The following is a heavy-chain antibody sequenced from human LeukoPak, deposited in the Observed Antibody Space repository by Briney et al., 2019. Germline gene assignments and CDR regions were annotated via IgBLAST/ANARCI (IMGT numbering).Heavy chain of an antibody. Sequence: SETLSLTCAVYGGSFSGYYWSWIRQPPGKGLEWIGEINHSGSTNYNPSLKSRVTIPVDTFKNQFSLKLSSVTAADTAVYYCARDPFNWSTAGGDYWGQGTLVTVSS. D-gene: IGHD3-9*01. V-gene: IGHV4-34*01. CDR3: ARDPFNWSTAGGDY. CDR2: INHSGST. J-gene: IGHJ4*02. CDR1: GGSFSGYY.